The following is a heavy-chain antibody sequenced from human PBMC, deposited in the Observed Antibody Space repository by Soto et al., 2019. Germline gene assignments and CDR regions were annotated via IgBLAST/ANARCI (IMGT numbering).Heavy chain of an antibody. CDR3: AGALVGDSLVGGRYYGMDV. Sequence: QVQLVQSGAEVKKPGSSVKVSCKASGGTFSSYAISWVRQAPGQGLEWMGGIIPIFGTANYAQKFQGRVTIPADESTSKAYRGRSGRSSEDRAVYYCAGALVGDSLVGGRYYGMDVWGQGTTVTVSS. CDR2: IIPIFGTA. D-gene: IGHD1-26*01. J-gene: IGHJ6*02. CDR1: GGTFSSYA. V-gene: IGHV1-69*01.